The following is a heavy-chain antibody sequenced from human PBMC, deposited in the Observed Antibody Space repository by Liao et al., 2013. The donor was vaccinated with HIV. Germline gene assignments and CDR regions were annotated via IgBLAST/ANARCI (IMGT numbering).Heavy chain of an antibody. Sequence: QLQLQESGPGLVKPSETLSLTCTVSDGSVSSNDYCWGWIRQPPGKGLEWIGSVSYSENTYYNPSLKSRVTISIDTSKNQFSLKLSSVTAADTAVYYCARSTYHFWSAGNWFDPWGQGTLVIVSS. D-gene: IGHD3-3*01. CDR2: VSYSENT. J-gene: IGHJ5*02. V-gene: IGHV4-39*07. CDR3: ARSTYHFWSAGNWFDP. CDR1: DGSVSSNDYC.